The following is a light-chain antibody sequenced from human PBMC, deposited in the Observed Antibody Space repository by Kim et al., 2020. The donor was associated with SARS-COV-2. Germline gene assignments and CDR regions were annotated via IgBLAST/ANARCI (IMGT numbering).Light chain of an antibody. CDR3: QQYNNWPQT. Sequence: ASPGERATLSCRASQSVSSNLAWYQQRPGQAPRLVIYGASTRATGIPARFSGSGSGTEFTLTISSLQSEDFEVYYCQQYNNWPQTFGQGTKVDIK. CDR2: GAS. V-gene: IGKV3-15*01. J-gene: IGKJ1*01. CDR1: QSVSSN.